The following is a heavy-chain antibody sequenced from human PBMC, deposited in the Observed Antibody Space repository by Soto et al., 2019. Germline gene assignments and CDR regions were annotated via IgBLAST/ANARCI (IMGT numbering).Heavy chain of an antibody. CDR3: ARDWATGTTRVRNDDAFDI. D-gene: IGHD1-1*01. J-gene: IGHJ3*02. Sequence: QVQLVQSGAEVKKPGASVKVSCKASGYTFTSYYMHWVRQAPGQGLEWMGIINPSGGSTSYAQKFQGRVTMTRDTSTSTVYMELRSLRSEDTAVYYCARDWATGTTRVRNDDAFDIWGQGTMVTVSS. CDR2: INPSGGST. CDR1: GYTFTSYY. V-gene: IGHV1-46*01.